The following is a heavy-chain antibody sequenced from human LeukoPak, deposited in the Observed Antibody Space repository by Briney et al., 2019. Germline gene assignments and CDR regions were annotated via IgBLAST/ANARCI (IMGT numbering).Heavy chain of an antibody. D-gene: IGHD3-10*01. Sequence: SDTLSLTCTVSGGSINDASWNWIRKPPGQGLEWIGYIYHSGGTNYNPSLKSRVTISLDTSKNQFSLKLSSVTAADTAVYYCARVGTYYRSLDSWGQGTLVTVS. CDR3: ARVGTYYRSLDS. CDR2: IYHSGGT. J-gene: IGHJ4*02. CDR1: GGSINDAS. V-gene: IGHV4-59*07.